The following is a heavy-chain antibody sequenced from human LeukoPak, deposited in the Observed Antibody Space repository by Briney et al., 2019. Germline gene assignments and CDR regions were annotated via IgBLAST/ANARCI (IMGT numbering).Heavy chain of an antibody. CDR2: ISSSGSTI. D-gene: IGHD3-10*01. J-gene: IGHJ6*03. Sequence: GGSLRLSCAASGFTFSDYYVSWIRQAPGKGLEWVSYISSSGSTIYYADSVKGRFTISRDNAKNSLYVQMNSLRAEDTAVYYCARAAYYYGSGSYYWDYYYYMDVWGKGTTVTISS. CDR1: GFTFSDYY. V-gene: IGHV3-11*01. CDR3: ARAAYYYGSGSYYWDYYYYMDV.